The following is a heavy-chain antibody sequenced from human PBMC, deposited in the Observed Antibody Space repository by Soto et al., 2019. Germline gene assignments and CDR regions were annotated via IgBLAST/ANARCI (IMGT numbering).Heavy chain of an antibody. D-gene: IGHD3-10*01. CDR2: IYWDDDK. V-gene: IGHV2-5*02. J-gene: IGHJ4*02. CDR3: AHHPYYGLAPYSFDY. CDR1: GFSLSTSGVG. Sequence: QITLKESGPTLVKPTQTLTLTCTFSGFSLSTSGVGVGWIRQPPGKALEWLAVIYWDDDKRSSSSLKSRLTITNDTSKNQVVLTMTNMDPVDTSTYNCAHHPYYGLAPYSFDYWGQGILVTVSS.